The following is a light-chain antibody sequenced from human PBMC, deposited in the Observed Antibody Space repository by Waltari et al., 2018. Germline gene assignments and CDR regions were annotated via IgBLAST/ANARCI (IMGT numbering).Light chain of an antibody. Sequence: QSVLTQPPSASGTPGQRVTISCSGSTSNIGSNTVNWYQQFPGTAPTLLNYSNNQRPSGVPDRFSASKSGTSASLAISGLYYEDEADYYCAAWDYSLNYVFGSGTKVTVL. CDR1: TSNIGSNT. CDR3: AAWDYSLNYV. V-gene: IGLV1-44*01. CDR2: SNN. J-gene: IGLJ1*01.